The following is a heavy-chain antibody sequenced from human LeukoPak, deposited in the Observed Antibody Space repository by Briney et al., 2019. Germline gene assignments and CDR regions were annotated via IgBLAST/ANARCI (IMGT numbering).Heavy chain of an antibody. J-gene: IGHJ4*02. D-gene: IGHD1-26*01. V-gene: IGHV4-38-2*01. CDR1: GYFISNGYY. CDR3: ARRGSYYNFAF. Sequence: SETLSLTCVVSGYFISNGYYWGWIRQPPGKGLEWIGNIHHSGTTYQNASLKSRVTTSVDRSKNQFSLKLSSVTAADTAVYFCARRGSYYNFAFWGRGPLVPVS. CDR2: IHHSGTT.